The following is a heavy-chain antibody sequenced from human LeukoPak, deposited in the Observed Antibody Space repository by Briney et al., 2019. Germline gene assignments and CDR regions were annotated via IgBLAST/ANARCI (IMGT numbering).Heavy chain of an antibody. J-gene: IGHJ5*02. CDR1: GGSISSYY. Sequence: SETLSLTCTVSGGSISSYYWSWIRQPPGKGLEWIGYIYYSGSTNYNPSLKSRVTISVDTSKNQFSLKLSSVTAADTAVYYCARLAYGSGSYYGDNWFDPCGQGTLVTVSS. CDR3: ARLAYGSGSYYGDNWFDP. CDR2: IYYSGST. D-gene: IGHD3-10*01. V-gene: IGHV4-59*01.